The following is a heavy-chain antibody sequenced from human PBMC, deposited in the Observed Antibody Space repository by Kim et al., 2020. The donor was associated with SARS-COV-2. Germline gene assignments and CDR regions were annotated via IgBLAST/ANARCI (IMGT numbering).Heavy chain of an antibody. CDR1: GSTFTSYD. J-gene: IGHJ3*02. Sequence: GGSLRLSCAASGSTFTSYDMHWVRQATGKGLEWFSATGTAGDTYYPGSVKGRFTISRENAKNSLYLQMNSLRAGDTAVYYCARGYSSSWYWAFDIWGQGTMVTVSS. V-gene: IGHV3-13*01. D-gene: IGHD6-13*01. CDR3: ARGYSSSWYWAFDI. CDR2: TGTAGDT.